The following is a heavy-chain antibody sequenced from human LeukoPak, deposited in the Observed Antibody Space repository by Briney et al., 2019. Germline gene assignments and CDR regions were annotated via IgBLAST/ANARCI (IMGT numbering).Heavy chain of an antibody. Sequence: GGSLRLSCAASGFSFSSHWMHWVRQAPGKGLVWVSRINSDGSSTSYADSVKGRFTISRDNAKNSLYLQMNSLRAEDTALYYCAKGNSYDSSGYYPFNDAFDIWGQGTMVTVSS. CDR3: AKGNSYDSSGYYPFNDAFDI. V-gene: IGHV3-74*01. D-gene: IGHD3-22*01. CDR1: GFSFSSHW. J-gene: IGHJ3*02. CDR2: INSDGSST.